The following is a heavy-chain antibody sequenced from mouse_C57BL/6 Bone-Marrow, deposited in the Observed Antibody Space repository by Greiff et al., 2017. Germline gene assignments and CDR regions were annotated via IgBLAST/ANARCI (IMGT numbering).Heavy chain of an antibody. CDR1: GFNFPGSS. CDR2: IDPEDGDT. J-gene: IGHJ2*01. Sequence: EVQLQQSGAELVRPGASVKLSCTASGFNFPGSSLHWVQPRPEQGLEWIGRIDPEDGDTEYAPKFQGKATLTADTSSNTAYLQLSSLTSDDAAVAYCTGRLRYYCDYGGQGTTLTVTS. CDR3: TGRLRYYCDY. V-gene: IGHV14-1*01. D-gene: IGHD2-4*01.